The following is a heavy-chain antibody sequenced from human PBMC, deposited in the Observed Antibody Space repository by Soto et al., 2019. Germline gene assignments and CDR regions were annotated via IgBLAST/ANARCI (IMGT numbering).Heavy chain of an antibody. D-gene: IGHD3-3*01. Sequence: QVQLQESGPGLVMPSETLSLTCTVSGDSVTSGSIYWSWIRQPPGKGLEWIGYVHYTGSTNYNPSLKSRVARSVDTSKNHFSLMLSSVTAADTAVYYCARDRGNFGVVLADFYQYGMDVWGQGTTVTVSS. CDR3: ARDRGNFGVVLADFYQYGMDV. CDR1: GDSVTSGSIY. V-gene: IGHV4-61*03. J-gene: IGHJ6*02. CDR2: VHYTGST.